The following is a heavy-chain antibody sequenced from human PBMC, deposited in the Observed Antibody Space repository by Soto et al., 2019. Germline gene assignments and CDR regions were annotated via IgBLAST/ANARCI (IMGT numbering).Heavy chain of an antibody. CDR2: IKYDGSNK. CDR1: GFHFRNYG. Sequence: PGGSLRLSCAASGFHFRNYGMPWVRQAPGKGLEWVANIKYDGSNKNYADSVKGRFTISRDNAKNTLYLQMNSLRAEDTAVYYCFTSTPFDYWGQGTLVTVSS. V-gene: IGHV3-30*19. CDR3: FTSTPFDY. J-gene: IGHJ4*02.